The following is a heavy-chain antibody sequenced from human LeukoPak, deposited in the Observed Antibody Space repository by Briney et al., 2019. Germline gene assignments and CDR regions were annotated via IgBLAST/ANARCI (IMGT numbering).Heavy chain of an antibody. CDR2: INPSGGST. Sequence: ASVKVSCKASGYTFTCYYMHWVRQAPGQGLEWMGIINPSGGSTSYAQKFQGRVTMTRDTSTSTVYMELSSLRSEDTAVYYCARGAWTQLLWNYYYYYGMDVWGQGTTVTVSS. CDR3: ARGAWTQLLWNYYYYYGMDV. CDR1: GYTFTCYY. J-gene: IGHJ6*02. D-gene: IGHD2-2*01. V-gene: IGHV1-46*01.